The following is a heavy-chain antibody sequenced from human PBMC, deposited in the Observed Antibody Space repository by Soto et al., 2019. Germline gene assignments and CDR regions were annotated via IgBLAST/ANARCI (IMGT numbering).Heavy chain of an antibody. J-gene: IGHJ6*03. CDR1: GGSFSGYY. D-gene: IGHD2-2*01. CDR2: INHSGST. Sequence: PSETLSLTCAVYGGSFSGYYWSWIRQPPGKGLEWIGEINHSGSTNYNPSLKSRVTISVDTSKNQFSLKLSSVTAADTAVYYCARGFNVRYQLLIYYYYIDVWGKGSSDTGSS. CDR3: ARGFNVRYQLLIYYYYIDV. V-gene: IGHV4-34*01.